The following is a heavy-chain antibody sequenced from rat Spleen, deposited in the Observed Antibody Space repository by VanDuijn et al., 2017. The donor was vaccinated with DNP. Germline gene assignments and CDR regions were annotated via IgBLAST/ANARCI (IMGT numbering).Heavy chain of an antibody. CDR2: ISYEGSST. J-gene: IGHJ2*01. D-gene: IGHD1-12*02. Sequence: EVQLVETGGGSVQPGRSLKLSCVASGFTFSGYWMFWIRQAPGKGLEWVTSISYEGSSTYYGDSVKGRFTISRDNAKSTLYLQMNSLRSEDTATYYCARKDYDGSYYSYYFDYWGQGVMVTVSS. CDR3: ARKDYDGSYYSYYFDY. V-gene: IGHV5-58*01. CDR1: GFTFSGYW.